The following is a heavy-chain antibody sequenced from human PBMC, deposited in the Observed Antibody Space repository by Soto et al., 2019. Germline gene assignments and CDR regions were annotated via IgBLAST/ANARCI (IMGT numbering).Heavy chain of an antibody. CDR3: ARDPYSSGWYGYYYGMDV. Sequence: SVKVSCKASGGTFSSYAISWVRQAPGQGLEWMGGIIPIFGTANYAQKFRGRVTITADESTSTAYMELSSLRSEDTAVYYCARDPYSSGWYGYYYGMDVWGQGTTVTVSS. CDR1: GGTFSSYA. D-gene: IGHD6-19*01. V-gene: IGHV1-69*13. J-gene: IGHJ6*02. CDR2: IIPIFGTA.